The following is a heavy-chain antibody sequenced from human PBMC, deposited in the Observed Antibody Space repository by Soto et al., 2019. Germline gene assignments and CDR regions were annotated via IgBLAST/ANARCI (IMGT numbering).Heavy chain of an antibody. J-gene: IGHJ4*02. V-gene: IGHV4-34*01. CDR3: ARGPGSTGDRSGYFDY. Sequence: SETLSLTCAVYGGSFSGYYWSWIRQPPGKGLEWIGEINHSGSTNYNPSLKSRVTISVDTSKNQFSLKLSSVTAADTAVYYCARGPGSTGDRSGYFDYWGQGTLVTVSS. D-gene: IGHD7-27*01. CDR1: GGSFSGYY. CDR2: INHSGST.